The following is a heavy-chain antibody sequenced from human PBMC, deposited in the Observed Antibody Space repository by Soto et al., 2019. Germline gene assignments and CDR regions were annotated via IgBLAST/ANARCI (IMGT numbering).Heavy chain of an antibody. J-gene: IGHJ6*02. D-gene: IGHD3-10*01. CDR3: ARHTLPSSTGVLNYYYGMDV. Sequence: PGESLKISCKGSGYSFTNYWISWVRQIPGKGLEWMGRIDPSDSYTNYSPSFQGHVTISADKSISTAYLQWSSLKASDTAMYYCARHTLPSSTGVLNYYYGMDVWGQGTTVSVSS. CDR1: GYSFTNYW. CDR2: IDPSDSYT. V-gene: IGHV5-10-1*01.